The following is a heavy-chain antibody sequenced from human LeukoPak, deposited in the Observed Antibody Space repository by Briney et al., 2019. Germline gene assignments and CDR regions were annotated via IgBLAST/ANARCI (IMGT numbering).Heavy chain of an antibody. V-gene: IGHV3-23*01. J-gene: IGHJ4*02. Sequence: GGSLRLSCAASGFTFSSYAMSWVRQAPGKGLEWVSAISGSGGSTYYADSVKGRFTISRDNSKNTLYLQMNSLRAEDTAVYYCAKSRYYDSSGQSPFDYWGQGTLVTVSS. D-gene: IGHD3-22*01. CDR1: GFTFSSYA. CDR3: AKSRYYDSSGQSPFDY. CDR2: ISGSGGST.